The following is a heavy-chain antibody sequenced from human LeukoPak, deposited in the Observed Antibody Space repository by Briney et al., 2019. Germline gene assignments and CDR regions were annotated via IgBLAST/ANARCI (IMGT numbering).Heavy chain of an antibody. CDR2: IGGSGGTT. D-gene: IGHD4-17*01. V-gene: IGHV3-23*01. CDR1: GFIFSSYA. Sequence: PGGSLRLSCAASGFIFSSYAMSWVRQAPGKGLEWVSSIGGSGGTTYYADSVKGRFTISRDNAKNSLYLQMNSLRAEDTAVYYCARDLGAYGDYGSDWGQGTLVTVSS. CDR3: ARDLGAYGDYGSD. J-gene: IGHJ4*02.